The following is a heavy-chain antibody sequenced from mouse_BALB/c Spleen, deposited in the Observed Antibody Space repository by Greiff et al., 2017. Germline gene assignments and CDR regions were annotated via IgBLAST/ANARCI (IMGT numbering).Heavy chain of an antibody. D-gene: IGHD2-3*01. CDR1: GFSFSSYT. V-gene: IGHV5-12-2*01. CDR2: ISNGGGST. J-gene: IGHJ4*01. CDR3: ARSYDGYYGGAMDY. Sequence: EVKLMESGGGLVQPGGSLKLSCAASGFSFSSYTMSWVRQTPEKRLEWVAYISNGGGSTYYPDTVKGRFTISRDNAKNTLYLQMSSLKSEDTAMYYCARSYDGYYGGAMDYWGQGTSVTVSS.